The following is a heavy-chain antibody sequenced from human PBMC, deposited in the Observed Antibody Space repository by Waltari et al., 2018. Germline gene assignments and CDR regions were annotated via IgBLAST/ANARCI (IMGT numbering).Heavy chain of an antibody. CDR1: GFHFSSYA. Sequence: EVQLLESGGGLVQPGGSLRLSCAASGFHFSSYAMSWVRQAPGKGLEWVSVIYSGGSTYYADSVKGRFTISRDNSKNTLYLQMNSLRAEDTAVYYCANTQWSGYYFDYWGQGTLVTVSS. J-gene: IGHJ4*02. V-gene: IGHV3-23*03. CDR3: ANTQWSGYYFDY. D-gene: IGHD3-3*01. CDR2: IYSGGST.